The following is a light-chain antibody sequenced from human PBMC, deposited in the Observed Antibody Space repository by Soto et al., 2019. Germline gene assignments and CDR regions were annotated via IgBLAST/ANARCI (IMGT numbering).Light chain of an antibody. Sequence: DIQMTQSPSTLSASVGGRVSITCRASQSISSWLAWYQQKPGKAPKLLIYDASSLESGVPSRFSGSGSGTEFTLTISSLQPDDFATYYCQQYNTPTTFGQGTKV. CDR3: QQYNTPTT. CDR1: QSISSW. V-gene: IGKV1-5*01. CDR2: DAS. J-gene: IGKJ1*01.